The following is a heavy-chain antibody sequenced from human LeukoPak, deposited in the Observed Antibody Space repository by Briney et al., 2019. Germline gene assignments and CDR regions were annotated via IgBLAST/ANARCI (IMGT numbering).Heavy chain of an antibody. Sequence: ASVKVSCKASGYTFTGYYMHWVRQAPGQGLEWMGWINPDNGGTNYAQKFQGRVTMTEDTSISTAYMELRTLRSDDTAVYYCATDNWFDPCCQGNLVTVSA. CDR3: ATDNWFDP. CDR2: INPDNGGT. V-gene: IGHV1-2*02. CDR1: GYTFTGYY. J-gene: IGHJ5*02.